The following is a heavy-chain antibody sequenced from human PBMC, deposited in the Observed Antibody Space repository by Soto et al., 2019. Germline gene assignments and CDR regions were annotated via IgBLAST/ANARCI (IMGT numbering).Heavy chain of an antibody. Sequence: QVQLVESGGGVVQPGRSLRLSCAASGFTFSDYGMHWVGQAPGKGLEWVAVLWYDGNNKYYTDSVKGRFTISRDNSKSTLYLQMNSLRAEDTAVYYCARDDSPGIAVATYGMDVWGQGTTVTVS. D-gene: IGHD6-19*01. CDR3: ARDDSPGIAVATYGMDV. CDR2: LWYDGNNK. V-gene: IGHV3-33*01. CDR1: GFTFSDYG. J-gene: IGHJ6*02.